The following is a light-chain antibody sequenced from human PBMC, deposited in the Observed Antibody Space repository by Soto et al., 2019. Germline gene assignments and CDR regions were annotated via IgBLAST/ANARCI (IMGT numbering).Light chain of an antibody. V-gene: IGKV1-17*01. Sequence: DIQMTQSPSSLSASVGHTVTITCRASQDVRSDLGWYQHKPGKAPKRLIYSASRLQGGVPSRFSGSGSGTEFTLTISSLQPDDFATYYCQQYNSYSPMYTFGQGTKLEIK. CDR1: QDVRSD. CDR2: SAS. J-gene: IGKJ2*01. CDR3: QQYNSYSPMYT.